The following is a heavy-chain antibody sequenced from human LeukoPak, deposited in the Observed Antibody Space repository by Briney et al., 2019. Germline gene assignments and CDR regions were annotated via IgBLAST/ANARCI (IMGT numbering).Heavy chain of an antibody. CDR3: ARWPLRFGDMDV. CDR1: GFTFSSYE. Sequence: GGSLRLSCAASGFTFSSYEMNWVRQAPGKGLEWVSYISGSGSTIYYVGSVKGRFTISRDNAKNSLYLQMNSLRAEDTAVYYCARWPLRFGDMDVWGKGTTVTVSS. J-gene: IGHJ6*04. V-gene: IGHV3-48*03. D-gene: IGHD3-10*01. CDR2: ISGSGSTI.